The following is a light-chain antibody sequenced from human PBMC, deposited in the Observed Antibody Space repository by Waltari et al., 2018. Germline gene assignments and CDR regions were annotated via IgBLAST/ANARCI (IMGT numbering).Light chain of an antibody. CDR1: QSISRW. Sequence: DIQMTQSPSTVSASVGDRVTITCRASQSISRWLAWYQQKPGKAPKFLIHKASSVQSGVPSRFSVVGSGTEFTLNITSLQPDDFATYYCQHYNSFSALFTFGPGTQVDIK. CDR3: QHYNSFSALFT. J-gene: IGKJ3*01. V-gene: IGKV1-5*03. CDR2: KAS.